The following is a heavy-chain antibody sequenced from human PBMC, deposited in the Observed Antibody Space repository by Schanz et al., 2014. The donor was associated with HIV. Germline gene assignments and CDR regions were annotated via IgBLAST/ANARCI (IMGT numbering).Heavy chain of an antibody. Sequence: QVQLVQSGAEVQKPGASVKVSCTASGYSFTSYDINWVRQATGQGLEWMGWGNPKSGNTGYAQKFQGRVAMTRDTSISTAYMELRRLRYDDTAVYYCAMGPDYYDSSAYYRVGLWYFDLWGRGTLVTVSS. J-gene: IGHJ2*01. CDR2: GNPKSGNT. CDR3: AMGPDYYDSSAYYRVGLWYFDL. V-gene: IGHV1-8*02. D-gene: IGHD3-22*01. CDR1: GYSFTSYD.